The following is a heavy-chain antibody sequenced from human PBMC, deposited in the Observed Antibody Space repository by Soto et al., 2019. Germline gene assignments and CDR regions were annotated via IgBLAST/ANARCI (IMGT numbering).Heavy chain of an antibody. CDR2: INHSGST. CDR3: ARRTQIGYSYGFYSY. CDR1: GGSFSGYY. Sequence: KPSETLSLTCAVYGGSFSGYYWSWIRQPPGKGLEWIGEINHSGSTNYNPSLKSRVTISVDTSKNQFSLKLSSVTAADTAVYYCARRTQIGYSYGFYSYWGQGTLVTV. D-gene: IGHD5-18*01. J-gene: IGHJ4*02. V-gene: IGHV4-34*01.